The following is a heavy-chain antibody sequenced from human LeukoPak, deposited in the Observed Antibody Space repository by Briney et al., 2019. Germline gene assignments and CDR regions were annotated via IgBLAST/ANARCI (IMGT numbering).Heavy chain of an antibody. Sequence: GGSLRLSCAASGFSFSSYWMHWVRQAPGKGLVWVSRINSDGSSTSYADSVKGRFTISRDNAKNTLYLQMNSLRAEDTAVYYCVRDRKQQLTLDVWGKGTTVTVSS. CDR1: GFSFSSYW. V-gene: IGHV3-74*01. CDR2: INSDGSST. J-gene: IGHJ6*04. D-gene: IGHD6-13*01. CDR3: VRDRKQQLTLDV.